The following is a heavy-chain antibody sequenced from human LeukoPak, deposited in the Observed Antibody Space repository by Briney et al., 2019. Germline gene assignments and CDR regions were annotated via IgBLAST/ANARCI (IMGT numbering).Heavy chain of an antibody. V-gene: IGHV4-59*01. D-gene: IGHD1-26*01. CDR1: GGSIGNYC. Sequence: SETLSLTCTVSGGSIGNYCWSWIRQPPGKGLEWIGNIYYSGSTNYNPSLKSRVTISVDTSKNQFSLKLNSVTAADTAVHYCATQRGNSGNYLNWFDPWGQGTVVTVSS. CDR2: IYYSGST. CDR3: ATQRGNSGNYLNWFDP. J-gene: IGHJ5*02.